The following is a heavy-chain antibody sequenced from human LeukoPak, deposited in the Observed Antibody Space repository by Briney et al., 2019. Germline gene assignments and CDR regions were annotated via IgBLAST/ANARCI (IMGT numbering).Heavy chain of an antibody. CDR2: INTNTGNP. D-gene: IGHD3-10*01. CDR1: GYTFTSYA. J-gene: IGHJ5*02. V-gene: IGHV7-4-1*02. Sequence: ASVKVSCKASGYTFTSYAMNWVRQAPGQGLEWMGWINTNTGNPTYAQGFTGRFVFSLDTSVSTAYLQISSLKAEDTAVYYCARDWKMVRGVREVWFDPWGQGTLVTVSS. CDR3: ARDWKMVRGVREVWFDP.